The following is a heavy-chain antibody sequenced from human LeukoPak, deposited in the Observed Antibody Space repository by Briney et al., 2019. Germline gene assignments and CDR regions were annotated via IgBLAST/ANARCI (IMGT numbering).Heavy chain of an antibody. CDR2: IYPGDSDT. J-gene: IGHJ4*02. V-gene: IGHV5-51*01. CDR3: ARRQGCSSTSCPPDS. Sequence: GAPLKISCRGSGYSFTTYWICWVRQMPGKVLEWMWIIYPGDSDTRYSPSFQGQVTMSADKSINTAYLQWSSLKASDTAMYYCARRQGCSSTSCPPDSWGQGTLVTVSS. D-gene: IGHD2-2*01. CDR1: GYSFTTYW.